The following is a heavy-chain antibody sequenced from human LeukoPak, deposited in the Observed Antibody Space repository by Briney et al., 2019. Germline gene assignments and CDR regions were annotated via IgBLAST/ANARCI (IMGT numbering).Heavy chain of an antibody. D-gene: IGHD3-10*01. V-gene: IGHV4-34*01. CDR3: ARRRIWFGYIDGFDY. J-gene: IGHJ4*02. CDR1: GGSFSGYY. CDR2: INHSGST. Sequence: WETLSLTCAVYGGSFSGYYWSWIRQPPGKGLEWIGEINHSGSTNYNPSLKSRVTISVDTSKNQFSLKLSSVTAADTAVYYCARRRIWFGYIDGFDYWGQGTLVTVSS.